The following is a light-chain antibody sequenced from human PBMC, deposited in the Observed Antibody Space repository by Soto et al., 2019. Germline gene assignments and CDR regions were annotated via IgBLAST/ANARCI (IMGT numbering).Light chain of an antibody. V-gene: IGKV2-24*01. Sequence: DVVLTQTPLSSPVTLGQPASISCRSSQSLLYSDGNTYLSWLQQRPGQPPILLIYQISNRFSGVPDRFSGSGAGTDFTLKISRVEAEDVGVYYCVQFAHFPRTFGQGTKLEI. CDR3: VQFAHFPRT. CDR1: QSLLYSDGNTY. CDR2: QIS. J-gene: IGKJ1*01.